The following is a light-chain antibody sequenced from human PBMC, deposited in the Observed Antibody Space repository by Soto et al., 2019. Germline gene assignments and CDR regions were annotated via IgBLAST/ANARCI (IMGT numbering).Light chain of an antibody. CDR1: QGISSY. CDR3: QQRNSHLPT. Sequence: IQLTRSPSFLSASVGDRVTITCRASQGISSYLAWYQQKPGKAPKLLVYAASTLQSGVPSRFSGSGSSTDFTLTISSLQTEDTTNYYCQQRNSHLPTFGQGTTVDIK. CDR2: AAS. V-gene: IGKV1-9*01. J-gene: IGKJ1*01.